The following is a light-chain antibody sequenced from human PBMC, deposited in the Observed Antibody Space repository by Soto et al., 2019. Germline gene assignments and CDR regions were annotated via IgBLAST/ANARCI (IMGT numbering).Light chain of an antibody. Sequence: QSVLTQAPSASGTPGQRVTISCSGSSSNIGSNYVYWYQQLPGTAPKLLIYSNNERPSGVPDRFSGSKSGTSASLAISGLRSEDEADYYCAAWYDSLKGVLFGGGTKLTVL. CDR2: SNN. CDR3: AAWYDSLKGVL. CDR1: SSNIGSNY. J-gene: IGLJ2*01. V-gene: IGLV1-47*02.